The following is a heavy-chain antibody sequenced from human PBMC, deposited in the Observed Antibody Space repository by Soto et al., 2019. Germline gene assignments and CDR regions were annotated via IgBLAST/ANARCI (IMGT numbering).Heavy chain of an antibody. J-gene: IGHJ1*01. D-gene: IGHD3-10*01. Sequence: QVRLVESGGGLVKPGGSLRLSCAASGFTFNDYYMSWIRQAPGKGLEWLSYLSGTSNTIYYADSVKGRFTISRDNAKNSLYLQMNSLIAEDTAVYYCAREGNRFQHWGQGTLVTVSS. CDR2: LSGTSNTI. CDR1: GFTFNDYY. CDR3: AREGNRFQH. V-gene: IGHV3-11*01.